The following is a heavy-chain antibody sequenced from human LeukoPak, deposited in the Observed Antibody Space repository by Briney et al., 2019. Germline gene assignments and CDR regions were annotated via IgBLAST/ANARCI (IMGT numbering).Heavy chain of an antibody. D-gene: IGHD3-16*01. CDR1: GFSFSSYA. CDR2: ISYDGNIK. Sequence: GGSLRLSCAASGFSFSSYAMHWVRQAPGKGLEWVAVISYDGNIKYYADSVKGRFTISRDNSRNTLYLQMNSLRPEDTAVYYCARDSFGNYFDYWGQGTLVTVSS. CDR3: ARDSFGNYFDY. J-gene: IGHJ4*02. V-gene: IGHV3-30*04.